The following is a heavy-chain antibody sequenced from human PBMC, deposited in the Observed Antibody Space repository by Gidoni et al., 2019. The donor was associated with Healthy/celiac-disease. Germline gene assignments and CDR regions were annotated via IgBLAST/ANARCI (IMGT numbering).Heavy chain of an antibody. CDR1: GFSLSNARMG. J-gene: IGHJ4*02. CDR2: IFSNDEK. Sequence: QVTLKESGPVLVKPTETLTLTCTVSGFSLSNARMGVSWIRQPPGKALEWLAHIFSNDEKSYSTSLKSMLTISKDTSKSQVVLTMTNMDPVDTATYYCARISPSRSSDYWGQGTLVTVSS. CDR3: ARISPSRSSDY. V-gene: IGHV2-26*01.